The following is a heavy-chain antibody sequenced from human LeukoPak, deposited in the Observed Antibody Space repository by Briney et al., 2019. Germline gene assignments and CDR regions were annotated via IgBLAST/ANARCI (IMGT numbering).Heavy chain of an antibody. CDR1: GGTFISYA. J-gene: IGHJ4*02. CDR2: IIPILGIA. CDR3: ARFGDYYDSSGPYYFDY. Sequence: ASVTVSCKASGGTFISYAISWVRQASGQGLEWMGRIIPILGIANYAQKFQGRVTITADKSTSTAYMELSSLRSEDTAVYYCARFGDYYDSSGPYYFDYWGQGTLVTVSS. D-gene: IGHD3-22*01. V-gene: IGHV1-69*04.